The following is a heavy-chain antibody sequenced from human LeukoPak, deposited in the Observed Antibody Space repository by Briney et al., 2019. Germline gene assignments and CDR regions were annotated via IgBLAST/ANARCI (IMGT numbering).Heavy chain of an antibody. Sequence: SETLSLTCTVSGGSISSYYWSWIRQPPGKGLEWIGYIYYSGSTNYTPSLKSRVTISVDTSKNQFPLKLSSVTAADTAVYYCARRVEAMGFYGMDVWGQGTTVTVSS. CDR2: IYYSGST. D-gene: IGHD5-18*01. CDR1: GGSISSYY. CDR3: ARRVEAMGFYGMDV. V-gene: IGHV4-59*08. J-gene: IGHJ6*02.